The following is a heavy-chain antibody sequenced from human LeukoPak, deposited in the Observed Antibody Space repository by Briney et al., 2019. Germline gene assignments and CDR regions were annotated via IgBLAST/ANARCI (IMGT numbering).Heavy chain of an antibody. CDR3: ARGWDYDILTGYYPFDY. D-gene: IGHD3-9*01. CDR1: GFTFSSYS. J-gene: IGHJ4*02. CDR2: ISSSSSYI. Sequence: GGSLRLSCAASGFTFSSYSMNWVRQAPGKGLEWVSSISSSSSYIYYADSVKGRFTISRDNAKNSLYLQMNSLRAEDTAVYYCARGWDYDILTGYYPFDYWGQGPLVTVSS. V-gene: IGHV3-21*01.